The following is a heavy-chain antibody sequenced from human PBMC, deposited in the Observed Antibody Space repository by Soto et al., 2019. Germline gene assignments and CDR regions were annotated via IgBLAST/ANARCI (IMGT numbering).Heavy chain of an antibody. V-gene: IGHV2-5*02. CDR3: AQSYCGGYCYADWYFDL. Sequence: QITFKESGPTLVKPTQTLTLTCTFSGFSLSTSGVGVGWIRQPPGKALEWLALIYWDDDQRYSPSLKSRLTITNDTSKNQVVVTMTNMDSVDTATYYCAQSYCGGYCYADWYFDLWCRGTLVTFAS. CDR2: IYWDDDQ. D-gene: IGHD2-21*02. CDR1: GFSLSTSGVG. J-gene: IGHJ2*01.